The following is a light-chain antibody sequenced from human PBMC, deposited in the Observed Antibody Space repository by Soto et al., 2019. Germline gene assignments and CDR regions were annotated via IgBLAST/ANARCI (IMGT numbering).Light chain of an antibody. V-gene: IGKV3-20*01. CDR2: GAS. CDR3: QQYDNPPRT. J-gene: IGKJ1*01. Sequence: EIVLTQSPGTLSLSPGERATLSCRASQSVSSNFLAWYQQKPGQAPRLLISGASNRATGIPDRFSGSGSGTDFTLTISRLEPEDFAVYYCQQYDNPPRTFGQGTKVDNK. CDR1: QSVSSNF.